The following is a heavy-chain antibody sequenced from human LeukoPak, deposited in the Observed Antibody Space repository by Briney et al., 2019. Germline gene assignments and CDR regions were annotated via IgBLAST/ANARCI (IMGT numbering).Heavy chain of an antibody. V-gene: IGHV3-30*04. D-gene: IGHD2-2*01. Sequence: GGSLRLSCAASGFTFSHYAIHWVRQAPGKGLEWVALISYDGGKQYYADSVKGRFTISRDNSKNTLYLQMNSLRAEDTAVYYCARDSGGVPASFDYWGQGTLVTVSS. J-gene: IGHJ4*02. CDR3: ARDSGGVPASFDY. CDR2: ISYDGGKQ. CDR1: GFTFSHYA.